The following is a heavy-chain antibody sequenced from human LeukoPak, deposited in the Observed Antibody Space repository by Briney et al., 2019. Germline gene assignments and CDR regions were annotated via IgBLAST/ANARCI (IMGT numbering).Heavy chain of an antibody. V-gene: IGHV1-2*02. CDR2: INLNTGYT. D-gene: IGHD1-1*01. CDR1: GDTFTANY. Sequence: ASVKVSCKPSGDTFTANYLHWVRQAPGQGLEWLGWINLNTGYTKYAQKFQGRVTMTRDTSTSSAFMELSRLRSDDTVVYFCAEDVGRTGTNCFDPWGQGTLVTVSS. J-gene: IGHJ5*02. CDR3: AEDVGRTGTNCFDP.